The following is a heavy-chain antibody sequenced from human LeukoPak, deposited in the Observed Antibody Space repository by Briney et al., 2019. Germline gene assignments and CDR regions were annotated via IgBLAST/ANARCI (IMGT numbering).Heavy chain of an antibody. V-gene: IGHV4-39*01. CDR3: ARHRNYYDSGGSYYFDY. Sequence: SETLSLTCTVSGGSISSSGYYWGWIRQPPGKGLVWIGSIYYTGSTHYNPFLKSRGIISVDTSKNQFSLKLSSVTAADTAVYYCARHRNYYDSGGSYYFDYWGQGTLVTVSS. CDR1: GGSISSSGYY. D-gene: IGHD3-22*01. CDR2: IYYTGST. J-gene: IGHJ4*02.